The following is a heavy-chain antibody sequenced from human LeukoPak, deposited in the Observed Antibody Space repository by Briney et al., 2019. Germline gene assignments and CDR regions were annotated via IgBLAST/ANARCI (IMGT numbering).Heavy chain of an antibody. Sequence: GGSLRLSCAASGFTLSSYAMSWVRQAPGKGPEWVSAISGSGGSTYYADSVKGRFTISRDNSKNTLYLQMNSLRAEDTAVYYCAKLIAVAGIDYWGQRTLVTVSS. D-gene: IGHD6-19*01. CDR2: ISGSGGST. CDR1: GFTLSSYA. CDR3: AKLIAVAGIDY. V-gene: IGHV3-23*01. J-gene: IGHJ4*02.